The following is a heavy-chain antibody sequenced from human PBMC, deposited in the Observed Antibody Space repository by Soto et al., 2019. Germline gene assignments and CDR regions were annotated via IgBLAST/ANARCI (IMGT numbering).Heavy chain of an antibody. CDR1: GFTFSSYG. CDR2: ISYDGSNK. J-gene: IGHJ6*02. CDR3: TRVGYYDFWSGYYRPYGMDV. D-gene: IGHD3-3*01. Sequence: GGSLRLSCAASGFTFSSYGMHWVRQALGKGLEWLAVISYDGSNKYYADSVKGRFTISRDNSKNTLYLQMNSLRAEDTAVYYCTRVGYYDFWSGYYRPYGMDVWGQGTTVTVSS. V-gene: IGHV3-30*03.